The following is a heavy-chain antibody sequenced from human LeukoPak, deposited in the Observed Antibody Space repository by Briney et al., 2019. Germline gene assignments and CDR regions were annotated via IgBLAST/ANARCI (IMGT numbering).Heavy chain of an antibody. D-gene: IGHD3-10*01. Sequence: SETLSLTCSVSGGSIISDSYYWNWIRQPPGKGLEWIGYIYYSGSTNYNPSLKSRVTISVDTSKNQFSLKLSSVTAADTAVYYCARVSMGGSGSSDYWGQGTLVTVSS. CDR3: ARVSMGGSGSSDY. CDR1: GGSIISDSYY. CDR2: IYYSGST. J-gene: IGHJ4*02. V-gene: IGHV4-61*01.